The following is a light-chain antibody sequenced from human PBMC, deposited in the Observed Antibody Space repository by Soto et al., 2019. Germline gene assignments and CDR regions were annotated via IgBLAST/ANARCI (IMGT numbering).Light chain of an antibody. CDR1: NSRSGSNY. Sequence: QSALPQPPSASGTPGQRVTISCSTTNSRSGSNYVYWYQQLPGAAPKLLIYRNGQRPSGVPDRFSASKSGTSASLAISGLRSEDEADYFCAKWDDSLRVYVFGSGTKLTVL. V-gene: IGLV1-47*01. CDR3: AKWDDSLRVYV. CDR2: RNG. J-gene: IGLJ1*01.